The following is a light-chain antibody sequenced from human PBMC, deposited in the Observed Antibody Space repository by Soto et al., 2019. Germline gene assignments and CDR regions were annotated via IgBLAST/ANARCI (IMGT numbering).Light chain of an antibody. CDR2: DAS. V-gene: IGKV1-5*01. CDR1: QTIDKW. CDR3: QQYSHLWT. Sequence: DIQMTQFPSTLSASVGDTVIISCRASQTIDKWLAWYQHKSGKAPKLLISDASSLESGVPSRFTGSGSGTEFTLTISSLQPDDFATYFCQQYSHLWTFGQGTKVDIK. J-gene: IGKJ1*01.